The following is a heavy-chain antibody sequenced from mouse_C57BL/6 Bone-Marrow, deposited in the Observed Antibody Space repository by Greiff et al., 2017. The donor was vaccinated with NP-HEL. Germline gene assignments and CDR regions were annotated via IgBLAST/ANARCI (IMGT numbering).Heavy chain of an antibody. CDR1: GFTFSSYA. CDR2: ISDGGSDT. D-gene: IGHD2-5*01. CDR3: ARDLDYNSKDY. Sequence: EVKLMESGGGLVKPGGSLKLSCAASGFTFSSYAMSWVRQTPEKRLEWVATISDGGSDTNYPDKVKGRFTISRDNAKNNLYLQMSHLKSEDTAMYYCARDLDYNSKDYWGQGTTLTVSS. J-gene: IGHJ2*01. V-gene: IGHV5-4*01.